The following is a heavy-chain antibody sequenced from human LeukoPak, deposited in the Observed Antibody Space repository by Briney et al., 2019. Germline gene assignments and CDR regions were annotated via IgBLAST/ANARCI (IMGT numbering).Heavy chain of an antibody. CDR1: GFTFTDYF. Sequence: GGSLRLSCVASGFTFTDYFMSWVRQAPGKGLEWVAIISYDGSNRYYADSVKCRFAISRDNSKNTLYLQMNSLRAEDTAVYFCKQKTAYDILSDYYLSGMDVWGQGTTVTVSS. CDR3: KQKTAYDILSDYYLSGMDV. J-gene: IGHJ6*02. V-gene: IGHV3-30*03. CDR2: ISYDGSNR. D-gene: IGHD3-9*01.